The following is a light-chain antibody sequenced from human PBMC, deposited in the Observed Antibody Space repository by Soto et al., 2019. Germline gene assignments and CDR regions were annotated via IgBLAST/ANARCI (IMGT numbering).Light chain of an antibody. CDR2: AAS. CDR1: QGIIDY. Sequence: DIQMTQSPSSLSASVGDTVTITCRASQGIIDYLAWYQQRPGKVPKLLIYAASTLQTGVPSRFSGRGAGTDFTLTISSLQPEDVGSYYCQKYDTAPQTFGQGTRVYIK. J-gene: IGKJ1*01. CDR3: QKYDTAPQT. V-gene: IGKV1-27*01.